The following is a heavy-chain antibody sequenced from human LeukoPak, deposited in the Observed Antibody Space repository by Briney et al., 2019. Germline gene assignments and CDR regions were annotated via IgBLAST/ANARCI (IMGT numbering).Heavy chain of an antibody. CDR3: ARCYSSSWYRFNYYGMDV. J-gene: IGHJ6*02. D-gene: IGHD6-13*01. CDR1: GYTFTSYD. V-gene: IGHV1-2*02. CDR2: MNPNSGGT. Sequence: ASVKVSCKASGYTFTSYDINWVRQATGQGLEWMGWMNPNSGGTNYAQKFQGRVTMTRDTSISTAYMELSRLRSDDTAVYYCARCYSSSWYRFNYYGMDVWGQGTTVTVSS.